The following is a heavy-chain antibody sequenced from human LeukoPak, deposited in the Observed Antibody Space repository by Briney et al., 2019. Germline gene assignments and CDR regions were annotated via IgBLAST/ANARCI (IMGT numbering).Heavy chain of an antibody. CDR2: IYTSGST. J-gene: IGHJ4*02. CDR1: GGSISSYY. CDR3: AREGQQLVPPLDY. D-gene: IGHD6-6*01. Sequence: SETLSLTCPVSGGSISSYYWSWIRQPAGKGLEWIGRIYTSGSTNYNPSLKSRVTMSVDTSKNQFSLKLTSLTAADTAVYYCAREGQQLVPPLDYWGQGTLVTVSS. V-gene: IGHV4-4*07.